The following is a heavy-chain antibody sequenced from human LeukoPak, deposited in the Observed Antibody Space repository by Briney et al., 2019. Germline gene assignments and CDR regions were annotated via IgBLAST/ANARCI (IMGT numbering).Heavy chain of an antibody. Sequence: SETLSLTCTLSGGSISDYYWNWIRQPPGKGLEWIGYIYYRGTTTYNPSLNSRVTISLDSSKNQFSLKLSSVTAADTAVYYCARGPPRTGRERYFDYWGQGTLVSVSS. D-gene: IGHD1-1*01. J-gene: IGHJ4*02. CDR3: ARGPPRTGRERYFDY. V-gene: IGHV4-59*01. CDR1: GGSISDYY. CDR2: IYYRGTT.